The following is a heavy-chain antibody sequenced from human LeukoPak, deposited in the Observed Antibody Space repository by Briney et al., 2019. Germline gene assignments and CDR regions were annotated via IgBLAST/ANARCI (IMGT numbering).Heavy chain of an antibody. J-gene: IGHJ4*02. Sequence: GGSLGLSCAASGFSFSSYGMSWVRQAPGKGLEWISAITGSGGTTYYADSVEGRFTISRDNSKNTLYLQVNSLRAEDTAVYYCARDRMGAIPYFDSWGQGTLVTVSS. D-gene: IGHD1-26*01. CDR2: ITGSGGTT. CDR1: GFSFSSYG. V-gene: IGHV3-23*01. CDR3: ARDRMGAIPYFDS.